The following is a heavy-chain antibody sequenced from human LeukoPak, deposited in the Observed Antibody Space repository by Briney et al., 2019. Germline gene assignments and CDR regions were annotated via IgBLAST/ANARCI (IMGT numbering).Heavy chain of an antibody. CDR2: IIPIFGTA. V-gene: IGHV1-69*05. Sequence: SVKVSCKASGYTFTSYAISWVRQAPGQGLEWMGGIIPIFGTANYAQKFQGRVTITTDESTSTAYMELSSLRSEDTAVYYCANTLDYYGSSGYSNWGQGTLITVSS. J-gene: IGHJ4*02. D-gene: IGHD3-22*01. CDR1: GYTFTSYA. CDR3: ANTLDYYGSSGYSN.